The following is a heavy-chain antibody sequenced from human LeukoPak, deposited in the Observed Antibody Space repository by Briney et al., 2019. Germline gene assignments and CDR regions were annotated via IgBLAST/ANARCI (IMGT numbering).Heavy chain of an antibody. D-gene: IGHD6-13*01. CDR1: GFTFDDYG. V-gene: IGHV3-9*01. CDR2: ISWNSASV. CDR3: AKVCGYSVDPFDY. Sequence: GRSLRLSCEASGFTFDDYGMHWVRQAPGKGLEWVSTISWNSASVGYVDSVKGRFTISRDNAKKTLYLQMNSLRAEDTAVYYCAKVCGYSVDPFDYWGQGTLVTVSS. J-gene: IGHJ4*02.